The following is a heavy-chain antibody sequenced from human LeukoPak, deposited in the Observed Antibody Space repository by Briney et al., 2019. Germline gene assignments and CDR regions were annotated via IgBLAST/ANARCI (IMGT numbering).Heavy chain of an antibody. CDR1: GDSVSSNSAA. V-gene: IGHV6-1*01. Sequence: SQTLSLTYAISGDSVSSNSAAWNWIRQSPSRGLEWLGRTYYRSKWYNDYAVSVKSRITINPDTSKNQFSLQLNSVTPEDTAVYYCARDLYYYGSGSYYGSYYYYGMDVWGKGTTVTVSS. CDR2: TYYRSKWYN. J-gene: IGHJ6*04. D-gene: IGHD3-10*01. CDR3: ARDLYYYGSGSYYGSYYYYGMDV.